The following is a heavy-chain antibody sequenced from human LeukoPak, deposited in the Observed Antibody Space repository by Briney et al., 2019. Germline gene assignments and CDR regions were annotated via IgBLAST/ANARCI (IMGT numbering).Heavy chain of an antibody. Sequence: GGSLRLSCAAFGFTFSSYWMSWVRQAPGKGLEWLANIKKDGSEKFYVDSVKGRFTISRDNAKNSLYLQMSSLRAEDTAVYYCVREAYDDFWSGSWRYYYYMDVWGKGITVTVSS. V-gene: IGHV3-7*01. CDR2: IKKDGSEK. CDR3: VREAYDDFWSGSWRYYYYMDV. CDR1: GFTFSSYW. D-gene: IGHD3-3*01. J-gene: IGHJ6*03.